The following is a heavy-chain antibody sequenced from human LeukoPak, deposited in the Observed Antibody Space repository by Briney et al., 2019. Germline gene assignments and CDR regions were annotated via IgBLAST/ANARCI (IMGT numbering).Heavy chain of an antibody. CDR2: TYYSGST. D-gene: IGHD1-1*01. J-gene: IGHJ6*03. CDR1: GGSISSGDYY. V-gene: IGHV4-30-4*08. CDR3: ATYSYYYYYMDV. Sequence: NSSETLSLTCTVSGGSISSGDYYWSWIRQPPGKGLEWIGYTYYSGSTYYNPSLKSRVTISVDTSKNQFSLKLSSVTAADTAVYYCATYSYYYYYMDVWGKGTTVTVSS.